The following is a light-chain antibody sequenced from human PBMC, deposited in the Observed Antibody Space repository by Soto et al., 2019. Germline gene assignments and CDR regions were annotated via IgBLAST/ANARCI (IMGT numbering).Light chain of an antibody. Sequence: DIHITQSPPTLSASVGDEVTITCRASQSFSSWLAWYQQKPGKAPKLLIYGVSSLNSGVPSRFSGSGSGTEFTLTISSLQPDDFATYYCQQYNTYPPTFGQGTKVDIK. J-gene: IGKJ1*01. CDR2: GVS. CDR1: QSFSSW. CDR3: QQYNTYPPT. V-gene: IGKV1-5*01.